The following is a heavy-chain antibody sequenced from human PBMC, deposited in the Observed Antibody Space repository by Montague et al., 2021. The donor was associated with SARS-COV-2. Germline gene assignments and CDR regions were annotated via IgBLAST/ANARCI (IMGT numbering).Heavy chain of an antibody. Sequence: TLSLTCTVSGGSISSGSYYWSWIRQPAGKGLEWIGRIYTSGSTNYNPSLKSRVTISVDTSKNQFSLKLSSVTAADTAVYYCAGKSITMVQGVIMGAFDIWGQGTMVTVSS. CDR1: GGSISSGSYY. D-gene: IGHD3-10*01. CDR2: IYTSGST. CDR3: AGKSITMVQGVIMGAFDI. V-gene: IGHV4-61*02. J-gene: IGHJ3*02.